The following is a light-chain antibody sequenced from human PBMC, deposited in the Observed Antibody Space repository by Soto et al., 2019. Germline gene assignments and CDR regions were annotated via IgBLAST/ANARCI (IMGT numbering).Light chain of an antibody. V-gene: IGLV2-14*01. CDR2: EVS. CDR3: SSYAGGRAFYL. J-gene: IGLJ1*01. Sequence: QSVLTQPASVCGSLGQSITISCTGTSSDVGYYNFVSWYQQHPGRAPKLIIHEVSRRPSGVSNRFSASMSGNTACLTISGLQAEDEADYHCSSYAGGRAFYLFGTGTKVTVL. CDR1: SSDVGYYNF.